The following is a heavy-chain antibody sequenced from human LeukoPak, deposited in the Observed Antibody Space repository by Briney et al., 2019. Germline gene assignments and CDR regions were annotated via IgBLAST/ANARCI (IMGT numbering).Heavy chain of an antibody. CDR2: IYSGGST. J-gene: IGHJ4*02. D-gene: IGHD6-19*01. Sequence: GGSLRLSCAASGFTVSSNYMSWVRQAPGKGLEWVSVIYSGGSTYYADSVKGRFTISRDSSKNTLYLQMNSLRAEDTAVYYCASTSVAGYGFDYWGQGTLVTVSS. V-gene: IGHV3-53*01. CDR3: ASTSVAGYGFDY. CDR1: GFTVSSNY.